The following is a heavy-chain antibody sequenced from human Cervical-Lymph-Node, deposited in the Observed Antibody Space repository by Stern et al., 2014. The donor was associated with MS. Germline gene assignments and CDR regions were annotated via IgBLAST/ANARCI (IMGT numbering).Heavy chain of an antibody. D-gene: IGHD2-8*02. CDR3: ARAFCTGGVCYSFPFYGMDV. V-gene: IGHV3-20*01. J-gene: IGHJ6*02. Sequence: EDQLVESGGGVVRPGGSLRLSCAASGFIFDYGMSWVRQVPGTGPEWVSAINYNGGSTDYAASVKGRFTISRDNAKKSLYLRMNSLRVEDTAVYHCARAFCTGGVCYSFPFYGMDVWGQGTTVTVSS. CDR2: INYNGGST. CDR1: GFIFDYG.